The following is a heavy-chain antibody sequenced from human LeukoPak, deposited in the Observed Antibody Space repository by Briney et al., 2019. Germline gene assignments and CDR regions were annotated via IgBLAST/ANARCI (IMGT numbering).Heavy chain of an antibody. D-gene: IGHD6-13*01. J-gene: IGHJ5*02. CDR2: IYHSGST. CDR1: GGSITNYY. CDR3: ARDHVPGIAAAGTYNWFDP. Sequence: PSETLSLTCTVSGGSITNYYWSWIRQPPGKGLEWIGSIYHSGSTYYNPSLKSRVTISVDTSKNQFSLKLSSVTAADTAVYYCARDHVPGIAAAGTYNWFDPWGQGTLVTVSS. V-gene: IGHV4-38-2*02.